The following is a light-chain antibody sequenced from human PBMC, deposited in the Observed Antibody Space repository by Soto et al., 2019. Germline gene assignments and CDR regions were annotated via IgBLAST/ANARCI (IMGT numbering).Light chain of an antibody. J-gene: IGKJ4*01. CDR3: QQRET. Sequence: EIVLTQSLPTLSLSPGERAILSCRASQSVSSYLAWYQQKPGQAPRLLIYDASNRATGIPARFSGSGSGTDFTLTISSLEPDDFSVYYCQQRETFGGGTKVEIK. CDR1: QSVSSY. V-gene: IGKV3-11*01. CDR2: DAS.